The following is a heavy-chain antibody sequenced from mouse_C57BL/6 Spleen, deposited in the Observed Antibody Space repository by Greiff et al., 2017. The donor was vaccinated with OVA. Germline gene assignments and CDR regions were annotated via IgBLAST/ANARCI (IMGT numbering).Heavy chain of an antibody. CDR3: AVITTVVAVDY. D-gene: IGHD1-1*01. CDR2: IHPNSGST. V-gene: IGHV1-64*01. CDR1: GYTFTSYW. Sequence: VQLQQPGAELVKPGASVKLSCKASGYTFTSYWMHWVKQRPGQGLEWIGMIHPNSGSTNYNEKFKSKATLTVDKSSSTAYMQLSSLTSEDSAVYYCAVITTVVAVDYWGQGTTLTVSS. J-gene: IGHJ2*01.